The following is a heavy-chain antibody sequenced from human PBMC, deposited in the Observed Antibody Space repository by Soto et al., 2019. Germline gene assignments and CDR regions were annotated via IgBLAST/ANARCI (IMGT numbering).Heavy chain of an antibody. J-gene: IGHJ6*02. Sequence: PSETLCLTCTVSDDSSSDYKWSWIRQPPGRRLEWIGYIDSNGGTSYNPSLQSRVTISIDTSTKQFFLKLSSVTAADTAVYYCVRQGFGRLHGLVDVWGQGTTVTVS. CDR2: IDSNGGT. D-gene: IGHD3-10*01. CDR1: DDSSSDYK. CDR3: VRQGFGRLHGLVDV. V-gene: IGHV4-59*08.